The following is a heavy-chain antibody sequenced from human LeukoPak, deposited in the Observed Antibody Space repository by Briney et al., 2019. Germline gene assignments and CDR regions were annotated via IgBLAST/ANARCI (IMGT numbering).Heavy chain of an antibody. J-gene: IGHJ4*02. Sequence: GGSLRLSCAASGFTFSSYAMSWVRQAPGKGLEWVSAIGGSGGSTYYADSVKGRFTISRDNSKNTLYLQMNSLRAEDTAVYYCAKVLLAYCGGDCYSCSDYWGQGTLVTVSS. CDR1: GFTFSSYA. D-gene: IGHD2-21*02. V-gene: IGHV3-23*01. CDR2: IGGSGGST. CDR3: AKVLLAYCGGDCYSCSDY.